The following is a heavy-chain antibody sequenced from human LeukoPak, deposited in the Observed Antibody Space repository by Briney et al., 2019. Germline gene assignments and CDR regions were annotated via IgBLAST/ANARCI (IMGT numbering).Heavy chain of an antibody. CDR2: IYYSGST. J-gene: IGHJ4*02. CDR1: GGSISSSSYY. V-gene: IGHV4-39*01. CDR3: ARVVASTSIDS. D-gene: IGHD2-15*01. Sequence: NPSETLSLTCIVSGGSISSSSYYWGWIRQPPGKGLEWIGSIYYSGSTYYNPSLKSRVTISVDTSKNQFSLRLSSVTAADTALYYCARVVASTSIDSWGQGILVTVSS.